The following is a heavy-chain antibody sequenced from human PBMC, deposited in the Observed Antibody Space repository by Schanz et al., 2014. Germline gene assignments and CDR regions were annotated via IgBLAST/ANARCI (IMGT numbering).Heavy chain of an antibody. CDR3: ARVKYCTITRCYRTETEGIYYMDV. D-gene: IGHD2-2*01. Sequence: EVQLLESGGGLIQPGGSLRLSCAASGFIFGSSVMAWVRQAPGKGLEWVSIISGSGGNTYYADAVRGRFTISRDNSKTTVYLQMNSLRAEDTAVYYCARVKYCTITRCYRTETEGIYYMDVWGKGTTVTVSS. J-gene: IGHJ6*03. CDR2: ISGSGGNT. CDR1: GFIFGSSV. V-gene: IGHV3-23*01.